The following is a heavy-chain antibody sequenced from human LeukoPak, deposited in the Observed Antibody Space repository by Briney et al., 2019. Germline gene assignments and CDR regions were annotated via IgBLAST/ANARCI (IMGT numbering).Heavy chain of an antibody. Sequence: SGTLSLTCAVSGGSISSSNWWSWVRQPPGKGLEWIGEIYHSGSTYYNPSLKSRVTISVDTSKNQFSLNLSSVTAADTAVYYCTQPLVYYYYYYMDVWGKGTTVTVSS. J-gene: IGHJ6*03. CDR3: TQPLVYYYYYYMDV. CDR1: GGSISSSNW. D-gene: IGHD2-8*02. CDR2: IYHSGST. V-gene: IGHV4-4*02.